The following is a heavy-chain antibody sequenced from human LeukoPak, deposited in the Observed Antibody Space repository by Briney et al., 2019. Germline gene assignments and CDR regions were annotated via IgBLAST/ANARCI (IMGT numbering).Heavy chain of an antibody. CDR3: ARDLDYYGSGSYPY. V-gene: IGHV4-30-4*07. CDR2: IYYSGST. J-gene: IGHJ4*02. Sequence: SETLSLTCAVSGGSISSGGYSWSWIRQPPGKGLEWIGYIYYSGSTYYNPSLKSRVTISVDTSKNQFSLKLSSVTAADTAVYYCARDLDYYGSGSYPYWGQGTLVTVSS. CDR1: GGSISSGGYS. D-gene: IGHD3-10*01.